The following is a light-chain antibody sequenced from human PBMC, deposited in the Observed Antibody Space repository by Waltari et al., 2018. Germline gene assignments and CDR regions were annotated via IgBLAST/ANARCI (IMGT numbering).Light chain of an antibody. CDR1: QSVSSY. CDR2: DAF. CDR3: QQRSDWPILT. V-gene: IGKV3-11*01. Sequence: EIVLTQSPATLSLSPGERATLSCRASQSVSSYLAWYQQKAGQAPRLLIYDAFNRATGIPARFSGSGSGTDFTLTISSLEPEDFAVYYCQQRSDWPILTFGRGTKVEIK. J-gene: IGKJ4*01.